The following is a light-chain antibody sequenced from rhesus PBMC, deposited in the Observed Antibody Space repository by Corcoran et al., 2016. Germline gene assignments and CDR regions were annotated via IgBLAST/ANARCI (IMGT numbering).Light chain of an antibody. CDR3: WLHYSGVQV. CDR1: AGAVTGNHY. V-gene: IGLV7-88*01. CDR2: DTN. J-gene: IGLJ6*01. Sequence: QAVVTQEPSLTVSPGGTVTLTCGSSAGAVTGNHYPYWFQQKPGQAPRTLIYDTNNRFSWTPARFSGSLLGGKAVRTLSAAQPEEEADYYGWLHYSGVQVFGGGTKLSVL.